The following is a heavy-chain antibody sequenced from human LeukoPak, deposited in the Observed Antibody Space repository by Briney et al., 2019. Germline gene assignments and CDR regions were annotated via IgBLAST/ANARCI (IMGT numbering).Heavy chain of an antibody. CDR1: GFTFSTYW. CDR3: ARGAEGHNYGELDS. CDR2: IHYDGTYT. Sequence: PGGSLRLSCAASGFTFSTYWMHWVRQIPGKGLVWLSRIHYDGTYTTYVDSVRGRFTISRDNTKSTLYLQMNSLRAGDTAVYYCARGAEGHNYGELDSWGQGTLVTVSS. J-gene: IGHJ5*01. D-gene: IGHD5-18*01. V-gene: IGHV3-74*01.